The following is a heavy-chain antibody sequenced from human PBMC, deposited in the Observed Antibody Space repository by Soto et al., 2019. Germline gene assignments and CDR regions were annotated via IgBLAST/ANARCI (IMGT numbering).Heavy chain of an antibody. D-gene: IGHD2-15*01. CDR1: GFSLSTSGVG. CDR3: ASTPIRDGDYFDF. V-gene: IGHV2-5*05. Sequence: QITLKESGPTLVKPTQTLTLTCTFSGFSLSTSGVGVAWIRQPPEKGLEWLALIYWDDDEGYGPSLKSRFTITKDTSKKQVVLTMTNMDPVETATYYCASTPIRDGDYFDFWGQGTLVTVSS. CDR2: IYWDDDE. J-gene: IGHJ4*02.